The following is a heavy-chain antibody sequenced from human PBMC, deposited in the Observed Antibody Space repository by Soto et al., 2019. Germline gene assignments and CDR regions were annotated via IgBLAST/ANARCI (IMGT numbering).Heavy chain of an antibody. CDR2: VNPISGNT. V-gene: IGHV1-8*01. J-gene: IGHJ6*02. CDR1: GYTFTKYD. D-gene: IGHD3-10*01. CDR3: ATSRITMIRGVFCYGLDV. Sequence: QEQLEQSGAEVKKPGASVKVSRKASGYTFTKYDFNWVRQATGQGLEWMGWVNPISGNTETAQNFQGRVSMTMNPCTSTGFMEPSRLRSGDTAVYYCATSRITMIRGVFCYGLDVWGHGTTLTVSS.